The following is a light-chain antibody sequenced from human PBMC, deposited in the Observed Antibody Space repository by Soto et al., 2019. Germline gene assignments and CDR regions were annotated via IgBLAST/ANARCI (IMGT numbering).Light chain of an antibody. J-gene: IGKJ1*01. CDR2: DAS. CDR1: QSINTW. V-gene: IGKV1-5*01. Sequence: DIQMTQSPSTLSASIGDRVTITCRASQSINTWLAWYQQKPGKAPKVLIYDASSLESGVPSRFSGSGSGTEFTLAISSLQPDDSATYYCQQYNSYSRTFGQGTKVEIK. CDR3: QQYNSYSRT.